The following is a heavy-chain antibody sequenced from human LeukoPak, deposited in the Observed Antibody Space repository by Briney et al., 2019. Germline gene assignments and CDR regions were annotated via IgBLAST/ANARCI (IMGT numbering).Heavy chain of an antibody. J-gene: IGHJ4*02. Sequence: PSETLSLTCTVSGGSISSSSYYWGWIRQPPGKGLEWIGSIYYSGSTYYNPSLKSRVTISVDTSKNQFSLKLSSVTAADTAVHYCARDRTLNYFDYWGQGTLVTVSS. CDR2: IYYSGST. V-gene: IGHV4-39*07. CDR3: ARDRTLNYFDY. CDR1: GGSISSSSYY.